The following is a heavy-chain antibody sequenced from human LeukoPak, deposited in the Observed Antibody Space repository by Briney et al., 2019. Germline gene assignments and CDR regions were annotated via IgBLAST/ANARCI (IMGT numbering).Heavy chain of an antibody. D-gene: IGHD1-26*01. CDR1: GFTVSTNY. J-gene: IGHJ4*02. CDR2: IYSGDST. Sequence: PGGSLRLSCAASGFTVSTNYMTWVRQAPGKGLEWVSVIYSGDSTYYADSVKGRFTISRDNSKNTLYLQMNSLRADGTAVHYCARWSGSYSDYWGQGTLVTVSS. V-gene: IGHV3-53*01. CDR3: ARWSGSYSDY.